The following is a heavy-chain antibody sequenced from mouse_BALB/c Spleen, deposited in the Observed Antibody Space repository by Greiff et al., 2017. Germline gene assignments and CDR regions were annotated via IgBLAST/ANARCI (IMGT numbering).Heavy chain of an antibody. V-gene: IGHV1-82*01. Sequence: QVQLQQSGPELVKPGASVKISCKASSYAFSSSWMNWVKQRPGQGLEWIGRIYPGDGDTNYNWKFTGKATLTADKSSSTAYMQLSSLTSVDSAVYFCARDDYDVGYYAMDYWGQGTSVTVSS. CDR3: ARDDYDVGYYAMDY. D-gene: IGHD2-4*01. CDR2: IYPGDGDT. J-gene: IGHJ4*01. CDR1: SYAFSSSW.